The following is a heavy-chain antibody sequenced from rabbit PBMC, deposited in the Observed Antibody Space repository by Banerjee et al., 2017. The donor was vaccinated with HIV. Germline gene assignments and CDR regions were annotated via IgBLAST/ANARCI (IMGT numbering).Heavy chain of an antibody. V-gene: IGHV1S45*01. CDR3: ARGPGYSGYGYNL. Sequence: QEQLVESGGGLVQPEGSLTLTCTASGFSFSGISYMCWVRQAPGKGLEWIACMYIGTARTYYATWAEGRFTISKTSSTKVTLQMTSLTAADTATYFCARGPGYSGYGYNLWGQGTLVTVS. CDR1: GFSFSGISY. CDR2: MYIGTART. J-gene: IGHJ4*01. D-gene: IGHD7-1*01.